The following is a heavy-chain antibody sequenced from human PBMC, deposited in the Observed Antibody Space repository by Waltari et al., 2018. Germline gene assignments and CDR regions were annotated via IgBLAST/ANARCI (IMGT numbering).Heavy chain of an antibody. CDR3: ARTPPSGSYPTYYYFDL. D-gene: IGHD3-10*01. V-gene: IGHV2-5*01. J-gene: IGHJ2*01. Sequence: QITLKESGPTVVTPTQTLTVTCTVSGFSLATSGVGVGWIRQPPGKAPEWLALIYWNDDDYYNPSLQSRLTITRDPSKNQVVLTLTNVDPVDTATYYCARTPPSGSYPTYYYFDLWGRGTLVTVSS. CDR2: IYWNDDD. CDR1: GFSLATSGVG.